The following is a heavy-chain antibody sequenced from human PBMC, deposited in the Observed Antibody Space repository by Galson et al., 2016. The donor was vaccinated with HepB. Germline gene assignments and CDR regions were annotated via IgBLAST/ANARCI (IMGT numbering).Heavy chain of an antibody. V-gene: IGHV3-30*18. Sequence: SLRLSCAASGFSLRTYGMHWVRQAPGKGLEWVALISNDGNNTYYVDSVKGRFTISRDKSKNTLYLQMNSLRAEDTAVYYCAKDLVAGAVDDGLDVWGQGTTVTVSS. CDR3: AKDLVAGAVDDGLDV. CDR2: ISNDGNNT. J-gene: IGHJ6*02. CDR1: GFSLRTYG. D-gene: IGHD6-19*01.